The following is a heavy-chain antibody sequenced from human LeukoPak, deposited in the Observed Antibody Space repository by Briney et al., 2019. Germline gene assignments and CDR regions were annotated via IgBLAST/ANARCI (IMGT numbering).Heavy chain of an antibody. CDR3: ARRALYDSSGYGFDY. CDR2: INPNSGGT. Sequence: ASVKVSCKASGYTFTGYYMHWVRQAPGQGLEWMGRINPNSGGTNYAQKFQGRVTMTRDTSTSTVYMELSSLRSEDTAVYYCARRALYDSSGYGFDYWGQGTLVTVSS. CDR1: GYTFTGYY. V-gene: IGHV1-2*06. D-gene: IGHD3-22*01. J-gene: IGHJ4*02.